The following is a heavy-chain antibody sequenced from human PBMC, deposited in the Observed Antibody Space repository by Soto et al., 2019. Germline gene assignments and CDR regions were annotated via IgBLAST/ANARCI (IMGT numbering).Heavy chain of an antibody. CDR2: IIPIFGTA. Sequence: SVKVSCKASGGTFSSYAISWVRQAPGQGLEWMGGIIPIFGTANYAQKFQGRVTITADKSTSTAYMELSSLRSEDTAVYYCERDTDGYNSGFDYWGQGTLVTVSS. V-gene: IGHV1-69*06. CDR3: ERDTDGYNSGFDY. CDR1: GGTFSSYA. D-gene: IGHD5-12*01. J-gene: IGHJ4*02.